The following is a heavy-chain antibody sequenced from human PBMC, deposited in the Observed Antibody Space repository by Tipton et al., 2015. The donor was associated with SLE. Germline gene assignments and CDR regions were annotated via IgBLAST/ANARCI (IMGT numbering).Heavy chain of an antibody. J-gene: IGHJ6*02. CDR1: GGSFSGYY. CDR3: ARGRYSSSSRGVGKDV. CDR2: INHSGST. Sequence: GLVKPSETLSLTCAVYGGSFSGYYWSWIRQPPGKGLEWIGEINHSGSTNYTPSLKSRVTISVDTSKNQFSLKLSSVTAADTAVYYCARGRYSSSSRGVGKDVWGQGTTVIVSS. V-gene: IGHV4-34*01. D-gene: IGHD6-6*01.